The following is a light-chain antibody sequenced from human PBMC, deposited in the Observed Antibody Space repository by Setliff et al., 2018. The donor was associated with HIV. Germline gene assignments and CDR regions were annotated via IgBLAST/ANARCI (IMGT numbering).Light chain of an antibody. V-gene: IGLV2-8*01. CDR2: EVS. J-gene: IGLJ3*02. CDR3: AAWDDSLNGPL. Sequence: QSVLTQPPSASGSPGQSVTISCTGTSSDVGGYDYVSWYQQHPGKAPKLMIYEVSKRPSGVPDRFSGSKSGNTASLAISDLQSEDEADYYCAAWDDSLNGPLFGGGTRSPS. CDR1: SSDVGGYDY.